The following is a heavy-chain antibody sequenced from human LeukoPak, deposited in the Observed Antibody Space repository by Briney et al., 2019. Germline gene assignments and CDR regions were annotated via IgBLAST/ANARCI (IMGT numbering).Heavy chain of an antibody. J-gene: IGHJ5*02. CDR3: ARNPAHTGWFDP. D-gene: IGHD4-17*01. CDR2: MNPNSGNT. CDR1: GYTFTNYD. V-gene: IGHV1-8*01. Sequence: ASVKVSCKASGYTFTNYDINWVRQATGQGLEWMGWMNPNSGNTGYAQKFQGRVTMTRDTSQSTAYMELSSLRSGDTAVYYCARNPAHTGWFDPWGQGTLVTVSS.